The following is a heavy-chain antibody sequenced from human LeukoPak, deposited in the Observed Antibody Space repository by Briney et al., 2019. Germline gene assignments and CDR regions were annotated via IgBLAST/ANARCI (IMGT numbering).Heavy chain of an antibody. Sequence: PGGSLRLSCAASGFLFSQYGMSWVRQAPGKGLEWVANIKEDGSETYYADSVKGRFLISRDNAKNSLYLDMNFVTPEGTAVYYCAREWLISPPEITVLFDFWGQGTRVTVSS. CDR3: AREWLISPPEITVLFDF. D-gene: IGHD3-16*01. V-gene: IGHV3-7*03. CDR2: IKEDGSET. CDR1: GFLFSQYG. J-gene: IGHJ4*02.